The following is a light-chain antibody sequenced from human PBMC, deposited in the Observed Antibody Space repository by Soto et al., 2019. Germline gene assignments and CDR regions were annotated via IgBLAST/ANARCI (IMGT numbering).Light chain of an antibody. V-gene: IGKV1-17*01. CDR3: LQHNNYPRA. CDR1: QDIGND. Sequence: DIQMTQSPSSLSAFVGDRVTITCRASQDIGNDLGWYQQKPGKAPNRLIYGASSLQSGVPSRFSGSGSGTAFTLTITSLQPEDFATYYCLQHNNYPRAFGQGTKVEIK. CDR2: GAS. J-gene: IGKJ1*01.